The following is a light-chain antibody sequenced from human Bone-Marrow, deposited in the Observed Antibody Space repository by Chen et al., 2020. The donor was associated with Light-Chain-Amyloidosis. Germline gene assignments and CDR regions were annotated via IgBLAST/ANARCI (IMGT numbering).Light chain of an antibody. Sequence: QSALTQPASVSWSPGQSTTISCTGTSGDVGTYNYVSWYQQHPGKAPKVMIYAVSNRPSGVSNRFSGSKSGNTASLTISGLQAEDEADYYCSSFTSSSSYVFGPGTKVTVL. CDR3: SSFTSSSSYV. V-gene: IGLV2-14*01. J-gene: IGLJ1*01. CDR1: SGDVGTYNY. CDR2: AVS.